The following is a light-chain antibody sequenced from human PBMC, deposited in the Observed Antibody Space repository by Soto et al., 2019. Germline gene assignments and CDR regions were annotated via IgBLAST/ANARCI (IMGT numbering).Light chain of an antibody. V-gene: IGKV3-15*01. CDR3: QQYDNWPPIT. CDR1: QSVRSN. J-gene: IGKJ3*01. CDR2: DAS. Sequence: EIVMTQSPATLSVSPGERVTLSCRASQSVRSNLAWYQHKPGQAPRLLIYDASTRAAGIPARFSGSGSGTELTLTHSSLQSEEFVIYSCQQYDNWPPITFGPGNKVAIK.